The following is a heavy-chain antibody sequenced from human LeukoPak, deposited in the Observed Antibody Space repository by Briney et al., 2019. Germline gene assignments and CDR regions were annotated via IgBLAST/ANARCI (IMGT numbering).Heavy chain of an antibody. V-gene: IGHV3-11*04. CDR1: GFTFSNYW. CDR2: ISSSGSTI. Sequence: GGSLRLSCAASGFTFSNYWMSWIRQAPGKGLEWVSYISSSGSTIYYADSVKGRFTISRDNAKNSLYLQMNSLRAEDTAVYYCARSEDYGDYAYWGQGTLVTVSS. D-gene: IGHD4-17*01. J-gene: IGHJ4*02. CDR3: ARSEDYGDYAY.